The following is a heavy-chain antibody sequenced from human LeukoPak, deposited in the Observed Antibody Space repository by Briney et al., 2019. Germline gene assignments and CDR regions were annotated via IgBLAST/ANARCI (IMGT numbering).Heavy chain of an antibody. CDR2: INTDGSTT. CDR3: ARVAGGMTFDY. CDR1: GFSFSSYW. D-gene: IGHD6-13*01. J-gene: IGHJ4*02. V-gene: IGHV3-74*01. Sequence: GGSLRLSCAASGFSFSSYWMHWVRQAPGKGLVWVSRINTDGSTTTYADSVKGRFTISRDTAKNTLYLQMNSLRAEDTVVYYCARVAGGMTFDYWGQGALVTVSS.